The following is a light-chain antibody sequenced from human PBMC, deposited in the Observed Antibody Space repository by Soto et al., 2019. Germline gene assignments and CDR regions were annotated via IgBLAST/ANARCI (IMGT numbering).Light chain of an antibody. J-gene: IGLJ2*01. CDR2: DVT. V-gene: IGLV2-14*03. CDR3: SSYRGSSTPV. CDR1: NTDVGAYNY. Sequence: QSVLTQPASVSGSPGQSITISCTGTNTDVGAYNYVSWYQQHPGKAPKLVIFDVTNRPSEVSDRFSGSKSGNTASLTISGLHFDDEADYYCSSYRGSSTPVFGGGTKVTVL.